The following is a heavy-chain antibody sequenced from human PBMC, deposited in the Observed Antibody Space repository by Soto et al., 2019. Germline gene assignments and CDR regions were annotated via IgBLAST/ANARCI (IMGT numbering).Heavy chain of an antibody. Sequence: GASGKVCCKVSGYTLTELSMHWVRQAPGKGLEWMGGFDPEDGETIYAQKFQGRVTMTEDTSTDTAYMELSSLRSEDTAVYYCATSSLRFLEWLLIGENGMDVWGQGTTVTVSS. J-gene: IGHJ6*02. D-gene: IGHD3-3*01. CDR2: FDPEDGET. CDR3: ATSSLRFLEWLLIGENGMDV. CDR1: GYTLTELS. V-gene: IGHV1-24*01.